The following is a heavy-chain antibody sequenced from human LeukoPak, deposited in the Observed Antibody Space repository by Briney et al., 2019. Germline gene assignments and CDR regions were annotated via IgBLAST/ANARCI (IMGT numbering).Heavy chain of an antibody. J-gene: IGHJ6*01. Sequence: ASVKVSCKASGYTFSSYDINWVRQATVQGLEWLGWMNPNSGNTGYAQKSQSRVTMTRNTSISTAYMELSSLGSEDTAVYYCARVRGSYDYYGMDVGGEGTTVTAS. V-gene: IGHV1-8*01. CDR2: MNPNSGNT. CDR1: GYTFSSYD. D-gene: IGHD2-15*01. CDR3: ARVRGSYDYYGMDV.